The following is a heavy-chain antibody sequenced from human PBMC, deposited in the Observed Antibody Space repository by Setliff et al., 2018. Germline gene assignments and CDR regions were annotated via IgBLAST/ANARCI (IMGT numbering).Heavy chain of an antibody. CDR3: AKGGGRYHSDS. J-gene: IGHJ4*02. V-gene: IGHV4-4*02. Sequence: KASETLSLPCAVSGDSISSGNWWSWVRQPPEKGLEWIGEINHSGNTNYTPSVHYSPSLKSRVTISIDKSNNQFSLKLTSMTAADTAVYYCAKGGGRYHSDSWGQGILVTVSS. CDR2: INHSGNT. CDR1: GDSISSGNW. D-gene: IGHD1-1*01.